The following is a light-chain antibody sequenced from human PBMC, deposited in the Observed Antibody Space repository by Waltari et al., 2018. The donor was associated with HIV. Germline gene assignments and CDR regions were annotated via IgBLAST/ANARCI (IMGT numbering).Light chain of an antibody. CDR3: AAWDDSLSGLV. CDR2: RNK. V-gene: IGLV1-47*01. J-gene: IGLJ3*02. CDR1: SSNIGSNY. Sequence: QSVLTQPPSASGTPGQRVTISCSGSSSNIGSNYVYWYQQLPGTAPKLLIYRNKQRPSGVPDRFSGSKSGTSSSLAISGLRSEDETNYYCAAWDDSLSGLVFGGGTKLTVL.